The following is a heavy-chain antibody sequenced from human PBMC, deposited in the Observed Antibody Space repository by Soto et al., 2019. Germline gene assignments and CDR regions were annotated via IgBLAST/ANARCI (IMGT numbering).Heavy chain of an antibody. CDR1: GGSISSSSYY. J-gene: IGHJ5*02. D-gene: IGHD2-8*01. Sequence: QLQLQESGPGLVKPSETLSLTCTVSGGSISSSSYYWGWIRQPPGKGLEWIGSIYYSGSTYYNPSLKSRVTISVDTSKNQFSLKLSSVTAADTAVYYCARHAPTMVYAIRSWFDPWGQGTLVTVSS. CDR3: ARHAPTMVYAIRSWFDP. V-gene: IGHV4-39*01. CDR2: IYYSGST.